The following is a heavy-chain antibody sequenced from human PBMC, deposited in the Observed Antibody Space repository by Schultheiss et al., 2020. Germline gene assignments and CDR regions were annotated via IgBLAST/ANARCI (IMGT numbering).Heavy chain of an antibody. CDR3: ARVEYIRAYYYYGMDV. J-gene: IGHJ6*02. Sequence: WGSLRLSCAASGFTFSSYSMNWVRQAPGKGLEWVSSISSSSSYIYYADSVKGRFTISRDNAKNSLYLQMNSLRAEDTAVYYCARVEYIRAYYYYGMDVWGQGTTVTVSS. CDR2: ISSSSSYI. D-gene: IGHD6-6*01. V-gene: IGHV3-21*01. CDR1: GFTFSSYS.